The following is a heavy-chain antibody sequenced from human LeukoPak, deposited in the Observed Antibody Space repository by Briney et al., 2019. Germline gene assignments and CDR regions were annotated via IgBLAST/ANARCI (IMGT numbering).Heavy chain of an antibody. J-gene: IGHJ6*02. V-gene: IGHV3-23*01. Sequence: GGSLTLSCAASGFTFSSYAMSWVRQAPRKGLAWVSGISGSGRSTTSADSVKGRFTISTDNSKNMLYLQMNSLRAEDTALYYCAKAFDGYNGMDVWGQGTTVIVSS. CDR3: AKAFDGYNGMDV. D-gene: IGHD3-16*02. CDR1: GFTFSSYA. CDR2: ISGSGRST.